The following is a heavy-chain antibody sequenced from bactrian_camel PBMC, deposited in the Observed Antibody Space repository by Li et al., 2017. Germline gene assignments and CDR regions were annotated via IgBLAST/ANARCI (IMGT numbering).Heavy chain of an antibody. CDR2: MDGERRA. D-gene: IGHD3*01. J-gene: IGHJ4*01. CDR3: ASGLRGRWDVAENYAY. Sequence: VQLVESGGGSVQAGGSMRLSCAASGYTYSIYCMAWFRQAPGEEREGVATMDGERRASYADSVKGRFTITKDNAKNTLYLQMNALKPEDTAMYYCASGLRGRWDVAENYAYWGQGTQVTVS. CDR1: GYTYSIYC. V-gene: IGHV3S6*01.